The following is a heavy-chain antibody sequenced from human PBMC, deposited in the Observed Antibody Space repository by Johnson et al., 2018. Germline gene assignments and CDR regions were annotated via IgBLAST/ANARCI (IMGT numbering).Heavy chain of an antibody. CDR3: ARQIITGSTLGDGMDV. CDR2: IYPGDSDT. D-gene: IGHD1-7*01. Sequence: VQLVQSGAAVKKPGESLKIFCKGSGYSFTNYWIGWVRQMPGKGLEWMGIIYPGDSDTRYSLSFQDQVTVSVDKSISTAYLPWSSLKASDTAMYYCARQIITGSTLGDGMDVWGHGTRVTVSS. J-gene: IGHJ6*02. CDR1: GYSFTNYW. V-gene: IGHV5-51*01.